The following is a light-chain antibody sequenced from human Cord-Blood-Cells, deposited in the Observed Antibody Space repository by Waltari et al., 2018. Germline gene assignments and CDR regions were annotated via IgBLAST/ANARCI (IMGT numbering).Light chain of an antibody. Sequence: HSVLTQPPSASGAPGQSVPISCTASSPTSGAGYDVPWYQQLPGTAPKLLTYGNSNRPSGVPDRFSGSKSGTSASLAITGLQAEDEADYYCQSYDSSLSGSVFGGGTKLTVL. J-gene: IGLJ2*01. V-gene: IGLV1-40*01. CDR2: GNS. CDR3: QSYDSSLSGSV. CDR1: SPTSGAGYD.